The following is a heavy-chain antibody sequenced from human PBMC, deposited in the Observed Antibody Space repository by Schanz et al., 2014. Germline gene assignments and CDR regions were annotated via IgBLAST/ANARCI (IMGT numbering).Heavy chain of an antibody. D-gene: IGHD3-3*01. V-gene: IGHV3-48*03. CDR1: GFTFSSYD. CDR2: ISGGGGTT. CDR3: VRDSFFAFDY. Sequence: VQLVESGGGVVQPGRSLRLSCVASGFTFSSYDVFWVRQAPGKGLEWVSAISGGGGTTYYADSVKGRFTISRDNAKNSLYLQMDSLRAEDTAVYYCVRDSFFAFDYWGQGTLVTVSA. J-gene: IGHJ4*02.